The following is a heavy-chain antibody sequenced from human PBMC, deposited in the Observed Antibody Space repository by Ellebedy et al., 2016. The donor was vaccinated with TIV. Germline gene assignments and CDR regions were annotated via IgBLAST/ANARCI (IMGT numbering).Heavy chain of an antibody. Sequence: PGGSLRLSCAASGFPFSSFEFNWVRQSPGKGLEWVSYISSSGTTKYYADSVKGRFTISRDNAKNSLYQQMNSLRAEDTAVYYCAAAHYYFYGKDVWGQGTRVTVSS. CDR2: ISSSGTTK. CDR1: GFPFSSFE. D-gene: IGHD2-15*01. J-gene: IGHJ6*02. V-gene: IGHV3-48*03. CDR3: AAAHYYFYGKDV.